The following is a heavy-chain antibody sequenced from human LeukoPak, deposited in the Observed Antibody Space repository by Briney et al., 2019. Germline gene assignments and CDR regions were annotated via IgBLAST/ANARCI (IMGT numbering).Heavy chain of an antibody. Sequence: ASVKVSCKASGYTFTDYYMHWVRQAPGQGFEWMGWITPSGGTNYPQKFQGRVAITRDTSITTAYMDLSRLTSDDTAVYYCARDRYGDGFAHFDYWGQGALVTVSS. CDR3: ARDRYGDGFAHFDY. CDR1: GYTFTDYY. V-gene: IGHV1-2*02. CDR2: ITPSGGT. D-gene: IGHD5-24*01. J-gene: IGHJ4*02.